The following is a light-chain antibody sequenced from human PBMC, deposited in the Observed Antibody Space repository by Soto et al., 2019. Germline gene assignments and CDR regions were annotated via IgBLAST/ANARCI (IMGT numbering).Light chain of an antibody. CDR1: RSDIGSYNY. J-gene: IGLJ3*02. CDR2: DVS. Sequence: QSALTQPPSVSGSPGQSITISCTGTRSDIGSYNYVSWYQQHPGKAPKLMIYDVSNRPSGISNRFSGSKSGNTASLTISGLQAEDEADYYCSSFTSSNTVVFGGGTKLTVL. CDR3: SSFTSSNTVV. V-gene: IGLV2-14*03.